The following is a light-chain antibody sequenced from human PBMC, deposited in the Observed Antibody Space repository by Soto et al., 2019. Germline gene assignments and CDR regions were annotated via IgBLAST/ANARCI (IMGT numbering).Light chain of an antibody. CDR3: NSYTTSNTRQIV. Sequence: QSALTQPASVSGSPGQSITISCTGTSSDVGGYNYVSWYQQHPGKAPKFMIYDVSNRPSGVSTRFSGSKSGNTASLTISGLPAEDEADYYCNSYTTSNTRQIVFGTGTKVTVL. CDR2: DVS. V-gene: IGLV2-14*01. CDR1: SSDVGGYNY. J-gene: IGLJ1*01.